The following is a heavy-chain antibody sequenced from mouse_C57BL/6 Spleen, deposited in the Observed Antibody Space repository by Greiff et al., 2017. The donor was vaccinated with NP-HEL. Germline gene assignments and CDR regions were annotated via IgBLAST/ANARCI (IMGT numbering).Heavy chain of an antibody. CDR2: ISSGSSTI. CDR1: GFTFSDYG. V-gene: IGHV5-17*01. CDR3: ARSFQRDY. J-gene: IGHJ2*01. Sequence: EVRLVESGGGLVKPGGSLKLSCAASGFTFSDYGMHWVRQAPEKGLEWVAYISSGSSTIYYADTVKGRFTISRDNAKNTLFLQMTSLRSEDTAMYYCARSFQRDYWCQGTTLTVSS.